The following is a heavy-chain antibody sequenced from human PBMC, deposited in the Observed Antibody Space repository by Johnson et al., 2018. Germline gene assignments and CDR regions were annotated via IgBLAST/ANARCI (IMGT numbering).Heavy chain of an antibody. D-gene: IGHD6-13*01. CDR1: GFTFSSYG. J-gene: IGHJ5*02. V-gene: IGHV3-30*03. CDR2: ISYDGSNK. Sequence: QVQLVQSGGGVVQPGRSLRLSCAASGFTFSSYGMHWVRQAPGKGLEWVAVISYDGSNKYYADSVKGRFTISRDNSKNTLYLQMNSLRAEDTAVYYCARDRSHSSSGLVDWFDPWGQGTLVTVSS. CDR3: ARDRSHSSSGLVDWFDP.